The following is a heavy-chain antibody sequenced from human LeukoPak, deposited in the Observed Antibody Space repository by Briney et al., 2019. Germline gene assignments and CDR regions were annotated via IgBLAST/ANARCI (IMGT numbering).Heavy chain of an antibody. J-gene: IGHJ3*02. CDR2: IYYSGST. Sequence: SETLSLTCTVSGGSTSSYYWSWIRQPPGKGLEWIGYIYYSGSTNYNPSLKSRVTISVDTSKNQFSLKLSSVTAADTAVYYCARARYAFDIWGQGTMVTVSS. CDR1: GGSTSSYY. V-gene: IGHV4-59*01. CDR3: ARARYAFDI.